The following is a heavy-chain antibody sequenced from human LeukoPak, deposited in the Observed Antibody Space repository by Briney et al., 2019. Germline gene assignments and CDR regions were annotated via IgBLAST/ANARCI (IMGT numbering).Heavy chain of an antibody. D-gene: IGHD6-13*01. CDR1: GFTFSSYS. CDR3: ARVSSSWYQDWYFDL. V-gene: IGHV3-21*01. J-gene: IGHJ2*01. Sequence: GGSLRLSCAASGFTFSSYSMNWVRQAPGKGLEWVSSISSSSSYIYYADSVKGRFTISRDNAKNSLYLQMNSLRAEDTAVYYCARVSSSWYQDWYFDLWGRGTLVTVSS. CDR2: ISSSSSYI.